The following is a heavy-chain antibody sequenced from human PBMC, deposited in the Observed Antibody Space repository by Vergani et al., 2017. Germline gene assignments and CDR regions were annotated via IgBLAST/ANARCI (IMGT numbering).Heavy chain of an antibody. D-gene: IGHD3-16*01. CDR1: GYSISRGYY. J-gene: IGHJ3*02. Sequence: QVQLQESGPGLVKPSETLSLTCSVSGYSISRGYYWGWIRQPPGKGLEWIATVFHSGSAYYNPSLRRRVTISVATSKNQFSLRLTTLTAADTAVYYGARQFWVSQGVGAFETWGRRTDVSDSS. CDR3: ARQFWVSQGVGAFET. V-gene: IGHV4-38-2*02. CDR2: VFHSGSA.